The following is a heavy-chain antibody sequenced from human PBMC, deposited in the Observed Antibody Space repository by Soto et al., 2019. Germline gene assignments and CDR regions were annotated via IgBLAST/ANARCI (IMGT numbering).Heavy chain of an antibody. D-gene: IGHD2-2*01. Sequence: PGESLKISCKGSGYSFTSYWISWVRQMPGKGLEWMGRIDPSDSYTNYSPSFQGHVTISADKSISTAYLQWSSLKASDTAMYYCARRPVVPAAISNFDYWGQGTLVTVSS. CDR1: GYSFTSYW. CDR3: ARRPVVPAAISNFDY. J-gene: IGHJ4*02. V-gene: IGHV5-10-1*01. CDR2: IDPSDSYT.